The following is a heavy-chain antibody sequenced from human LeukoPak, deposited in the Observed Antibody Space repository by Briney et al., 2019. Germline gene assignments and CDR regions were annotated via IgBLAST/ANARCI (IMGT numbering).Heavy chain of an antibody. V-gene: IGHV1-24*01. D-gene: IGHD2-21*02. CDR3: ATLALLEQGYCGGDCYLDY. J-gene: IGHJ4*02. CDR1: GYTLTELS. Sequence: ASVKVSCKVSGYTLTELSMHWVRQAPGKGLEWMGGFDPEDGETIYAQKFQGSVTMTEDTSTDTAYMELSSLRSEDTAVYYCATLALLEQGYCGGDCYLDYWGQGTLVTVSS. CDR2: FDPEDGET.